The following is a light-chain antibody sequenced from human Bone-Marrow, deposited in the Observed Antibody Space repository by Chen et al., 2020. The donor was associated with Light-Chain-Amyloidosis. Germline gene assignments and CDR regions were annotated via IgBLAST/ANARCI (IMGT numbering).Light chain of an antibody. V-gene: IGKV4-1*01. CDR3: QQYYSTPLT. J-gene: IGKJ1*01. CDR2: WAS. CDR1: QSVLYSSNNKTY. Sequence: DIVMTQSPDSLAVSLGERATINCKSSQSVLYSSNNKTYLAWYQQKPGQPPKLLIYWASTRESGVPDRFSGSESGTDFTLTISSLQAEDVAGYYCQQYYSTPLTFGQGTKVEIK.